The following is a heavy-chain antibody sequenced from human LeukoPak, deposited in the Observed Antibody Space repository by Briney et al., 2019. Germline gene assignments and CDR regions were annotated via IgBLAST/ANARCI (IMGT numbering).Heavy chain of an antibody. CDR1: GFTLSSYS. V-gene: IGHV3-21*01. CDR3: ARDYYDYVWGSYRPGYWYFDL. J-gene: IGHJ2*01. D-gene: IGHD3-16*02. Sequence: PGGSLRLSCAASGFTLSSYSMNWVRQAPGKGLEWVSSISSSSSYIYYADSVKGRFTISRDNAKNSLYLQMNSLRAEDTAVYYCARDYYDYVWGSYRPGYWYFDLWGRGTLVTVSS. CDR2: ISSSSSYI.